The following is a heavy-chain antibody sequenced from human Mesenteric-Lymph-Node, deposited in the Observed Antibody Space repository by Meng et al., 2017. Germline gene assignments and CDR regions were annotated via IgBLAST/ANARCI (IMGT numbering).Heavy chain of an antibody. CDR3: AKWRTTAQSEFEY. J-gene: IGHJ4*02. Sequence: GESLKISCAASGFSFSEAHMNWICQAPGKGLEWVASIVGTGTTTYYAASVEGRFTISRDNAKNSLYLQMNSLTVEDTAVYYCAKWRTTAQSEFEYWGQGTTVTVSS. CDR2: IVGTGTTT. V-gene: IGHV3-11*01. D-gene: IGHD1-1*01. CDR1: GFSFSEAH.